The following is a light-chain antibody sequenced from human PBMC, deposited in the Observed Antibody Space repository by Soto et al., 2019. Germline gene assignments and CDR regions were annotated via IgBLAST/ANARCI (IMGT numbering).Light chain of an antibody. V-gene: IGKV1-5*01. Sequence: DIQMTQSPSTLSASVGDRVTITCRASQSTSDWLAWYQQKPGKAPSILESGVPSRFSGSGSGTEFTLAISSLQPDDLATYYCQQYNSYSITLVQGTRLEI. CDR1: QSTSDW. CDR3: QQYNSYSIT. J-gene: IGKJ5*01.